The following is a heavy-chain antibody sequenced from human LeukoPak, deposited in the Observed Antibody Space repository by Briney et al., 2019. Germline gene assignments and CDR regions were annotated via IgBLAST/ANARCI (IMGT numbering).Heavy chain of an antibody. CDR1: GFTFSSYA. D-gene: IGHD3-22*01. CDR2: ISGSGGST. J-gene: IGHJ4*02. Sequence: GGSLRLSCAASGFTFSSYAMSWVRQAPGKGLEWVSAISGSGGSTYYADSVKGRFTISRDNSKSTLYLQMSSLRAEDTAVYYCAKDRMNYYDSSGYSMGLDYWGQGTLATVSS. CDR3: AKDRMNYYDSSGYSMGLDY. V-gene: IGHV3-23*01.